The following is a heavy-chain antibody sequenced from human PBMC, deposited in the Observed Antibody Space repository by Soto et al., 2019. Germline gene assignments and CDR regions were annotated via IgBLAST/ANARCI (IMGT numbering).Heavy chain of an antibody. D-gene: IGHD6-6*01. CDR2: INSDGSST. CDR1: GFTFSSYW. Sequence: GGSLRLSCAASGFTFSSYWMHWVRQAPGKGLVWVSRINSDGSSTSYADSVKGRFTISRDNAKNTLYLQMNSLRAEDTAVYYCARAIAYFEYSSSLDYWGQGTLVTVSS. V-gene: IGHV3-74*01. J-gene: IGHJ4*02. CDR3: ARAIAYFEYSSSLDY.